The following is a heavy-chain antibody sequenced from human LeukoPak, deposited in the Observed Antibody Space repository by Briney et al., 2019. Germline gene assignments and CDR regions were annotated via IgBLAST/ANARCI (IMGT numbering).Heavy chain of an antibody. J-gene: IGHJ4*02. CDR3: VKDPSYSYGSIDY. CDR1: GFTFSSYG. Sequence: GGSLRLSCAASGFTFSSYGMHWVRQAPGKGLEWVAVIWYDGSNKYYADSVKGRFTISRDNSKNTLYLQMNSLRAEDTAVYYCVKDPSYSYGSIDYWGQGTLVTVSS. V-gene: IGHV3-33*06. D-gene: IGHD5-18*01. CDR2: IWYDGSNK.